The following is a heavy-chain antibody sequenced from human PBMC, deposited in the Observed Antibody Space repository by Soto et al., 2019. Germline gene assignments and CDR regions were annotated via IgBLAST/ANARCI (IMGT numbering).Heavy chain of an antibody. J-gene: IGHJ5*02. V-gene: IGHV4-31*03. Sequence: SETLSLTCTVSGGSISSGGYYWSWIRQHPGKGLEWIGYIYYSGSTYYNPSLKSRVTISVDTSKNQFSLKLSSVTAADTAVYYCASGGYCSGGSCYGWFDPWGQGTLVTVSS. CDR1: GGSISSGGYY. CDR2: IYYSGST. CDR3: ASGGYCSGGSCYGWFDP. D-gene: IGHD2-15*01.